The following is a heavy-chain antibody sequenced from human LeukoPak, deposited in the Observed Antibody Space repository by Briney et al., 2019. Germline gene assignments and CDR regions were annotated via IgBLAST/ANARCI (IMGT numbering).Heavy chain of an antibody. V-gene: IGHV3-30*18. CDR2: ISYDGSNK. J-gene: IGHJ4*02. Sequence: PGGSLRLSCAGSGFSFSSYGMHWVRQAPGKGLEWVAVISYDGSNKYYADSVKGRFTISRDNSKNTLYLQMNSLRAEDTAVYYCAKAKIVLMVYATYFDYWGQGTLVTVSS. D-gene: IGHD2-8*01. CDR1: GFSFSSYG. CDR3: AKAKIVLMVYATYFDY.